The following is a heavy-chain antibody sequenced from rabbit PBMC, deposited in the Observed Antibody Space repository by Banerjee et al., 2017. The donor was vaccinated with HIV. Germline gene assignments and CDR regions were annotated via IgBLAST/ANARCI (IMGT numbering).Heavy chain of an antibody. J-gene: IGHJ4*01. Sequence: QSLEESGGDLVKPGASLTLTCTASGFSFSSSYHMCWVRQAPGKGLEWIGCIYTGDGYTGYASWAKGRFTISKTSSTTVTLQMTSLTAADTATHFCVRRDYGSSTYYDLWGPGTLVTVS. CDR1: GFSFSSSYH. CDR3: VRRDYGSSTYYDL. CDR2: IYTGDGYT. V-gene: IGHV1S40*01. D-gene: IGHD8-1*01.